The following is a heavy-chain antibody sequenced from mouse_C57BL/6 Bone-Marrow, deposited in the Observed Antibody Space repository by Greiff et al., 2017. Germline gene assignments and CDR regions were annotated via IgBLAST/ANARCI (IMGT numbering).Heavy chain of an antibody. D-gene: IGHD4-1*01. V-gene: IGHV1-54*01. J-gene: IGHJ3*01. CDR3: ARSKNCDSWFAY. CDR1: GYAFTNYL. Sequence: QVQLQQSGAELVRPGTSVKVSCKASGYAFTNYLIEWVKQRPGQGLEWIGVINPGSGGTNYNKKFKGKATLTADKSSSTAYMQLSSLTSEDSAVYFCARSKNCDSWFAYWGQGTLVTVSA. CDR2: INPGSGGT.